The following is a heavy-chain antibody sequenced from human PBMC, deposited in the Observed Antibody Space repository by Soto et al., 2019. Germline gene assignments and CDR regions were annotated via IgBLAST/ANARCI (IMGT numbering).Heavy chain of an antibody. Sequence: ASVKVSCKASGYTFTSYAMHWVRQAPGQRLEWMGWINAGNGNTKYSQKFQGRVTITRDTSASTAYMELSSLRSEDTAVYYCARDYRPQNWFDPRGQGTLVTVSS. J-gene: IGHJ5*02. CDR2: INAGNGNT. V-gene: IGHV1-3*01. CDR1: GYTFTSYA. CDR3: ARDYRPQNWFDP. D-gene: IGHD4-4*01.